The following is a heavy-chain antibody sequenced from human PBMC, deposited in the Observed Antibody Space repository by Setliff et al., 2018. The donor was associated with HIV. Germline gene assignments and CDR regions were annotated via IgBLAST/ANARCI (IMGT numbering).Heavy chain of an antibody. CDR3: AREGATTAGFDI. J-gene: IGHJ3*02. D-gene: IGHD6-19*01. Sequence: PGGSLRLSCAASGFTFSFYGMHWVRQAPGKGLEWVAFIRYDDSYKFYADSVKGRFTISRDNSKNTLYLQMNSLRADDTAVYYCAREGATTAGFDIWGHGTMVTVSS. CDR1: GFTFSFYG. CDR2: IRYDDSYK. V-gene: IGHV3-30*02.